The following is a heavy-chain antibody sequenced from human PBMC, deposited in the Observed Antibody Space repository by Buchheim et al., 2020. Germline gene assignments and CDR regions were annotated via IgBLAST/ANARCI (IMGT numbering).Heavy chain of an antibody. J-gene: IGHJ6*03. Sequence: EVQLVESGGGLVQPGGSLRLSCAASGFTFSSYWMSWVRQAPGKGLEWVANIKQDGSEKYYVDSVKGRFTISRDNAKNSLYMQMNSLRAEDTAVYYCASRLVAHYYYYYMDVWGKGTT. V-gene: IGHV3-7*01. CDR2: IKQDGSEK. CDR1: GFTFSSYW. CDR3: ASRLVAHYYYYYMDV. D-gene: IGHD5-12*01.